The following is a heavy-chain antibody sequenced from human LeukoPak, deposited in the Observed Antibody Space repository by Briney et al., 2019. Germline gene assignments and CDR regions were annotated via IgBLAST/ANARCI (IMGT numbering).Heavy chain of an antibody. J-gene: IGHJ5*02. D-gene: IGHD1-26*01. V-gene: IGHV4-59*12. Sequence: PSETLSLTCTVSGGSISSYYWSWIRQPPGKGLEWTGYIYYSGRTNYNPSLKSRVTISVDTSKNQFSLKLSSVTAADTAVYYCARKNPRTNIVGAVPRYWFDPWGQGALVTVSS. CDR2: IYYSGRT. CDR3: ARKNPRTNIVGAVPRYWFDP. CDR1: GGSISSYY.